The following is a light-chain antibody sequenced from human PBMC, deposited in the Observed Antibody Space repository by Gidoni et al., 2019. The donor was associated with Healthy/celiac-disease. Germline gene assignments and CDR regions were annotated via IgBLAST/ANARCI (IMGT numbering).Light chain of an antibody. J-gene: IGLJ3*02. CDR1: SSDVGSYNL. CDR3: CSYAGTWV. Sequence: SALTQPASVSGSPGQSITISCTGTSSDVGSYNLFPWYQQHPGKAPKLMIYEVSKRPSGVSNRFSGSKSGNTASLTISGLQAEDEADYYCCSYAGTWVFGGGTKLTVL. CDR2: EVS. V-gene: IGLV2-23*02.